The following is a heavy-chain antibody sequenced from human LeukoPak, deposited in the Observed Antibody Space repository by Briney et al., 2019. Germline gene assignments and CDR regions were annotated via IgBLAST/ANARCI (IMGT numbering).Heavy chain of an antibody. CDR1: GGSILSTNW. D-gene: IGHD1-26*01. Sequence: SGTLSLTCAVSGGSILSTNWWSWVRPPPGRGLEWIGEVHLSGASNYNPSLKSRVNMSIDKSRNQLSLELTSVTAADTAIYYCARESGAFSPFGFWGQGTLVTVSS. V-gene: IGHV4-4*02. J-gene: IGHJ4*02. CDR2: VHLSGAS. CDR3: ARESGAFSPFGF.